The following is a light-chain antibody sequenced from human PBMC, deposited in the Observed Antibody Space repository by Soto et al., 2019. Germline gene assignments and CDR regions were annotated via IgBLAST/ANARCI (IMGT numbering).Light chain of an antibody. CDR2: IND. CDR3: SSYAGSNNLGV. V-gene: IGLV1-44*01. CDR1: SSNIGDNP. Sequence: QSVLTQPPSASGTPGQRITISCSGSSSNIGDNPVNWYQQLPGAAPKLLIYINDQRPSGVPDRFSGSKSGTSASLAISGLQPEDEADYYCSSYAGSNNLGVFGGGTKLTVL. J-gene: IGLJ3*02.